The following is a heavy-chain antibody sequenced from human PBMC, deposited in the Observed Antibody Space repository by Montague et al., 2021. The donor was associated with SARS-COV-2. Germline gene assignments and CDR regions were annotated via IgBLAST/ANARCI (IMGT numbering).Heavy chain of an antibody. CDR3: ARGALWVVVVITAPLNFDY. D-gene: IGHD3-22*01. J-gene: IGHJ4*02. Sequence: PLRLSCAASGFTFSSYEMNWVRQAPGKGLEWVSYISSSDSTIYYADSVKGRFTISRDNAKNSLYLQMNSLRAEDTAVYYCARGALWVVVVITAPLNFDYWGQGTLVTVSS. V-gene: IGHV3-48*03. CDR2: ISSSDSTI. CDR1: GFTFSSYE.